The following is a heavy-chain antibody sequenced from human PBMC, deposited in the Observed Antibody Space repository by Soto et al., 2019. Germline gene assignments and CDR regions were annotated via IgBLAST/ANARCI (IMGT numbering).Heavy chain of an antibody. J-gene: IGHJ5*02. CDR2: IYYSGST. CDR3: ARARFYRRWFDP. V-gene: IGHV4-31*03. Sequence: SETLSLTCTVSGGSISRGGYYWILIRQHPGKGLEWIGYIYYSGSTNYNPSLKSRVTISVDTSKNQFSLKLSSVTAADTAVYYCARARFYRRWFDPWGQGTLVTVSS. CDR1: GGSISRGGYY. D-gene: IGHD3-3*01.